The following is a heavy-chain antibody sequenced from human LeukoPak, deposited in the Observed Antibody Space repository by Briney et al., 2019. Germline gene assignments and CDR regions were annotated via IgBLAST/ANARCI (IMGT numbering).Heavy chain of an antibody. CDR1: GASLTSYY. Sequence: SETLSLTCTLSGASLTSYYWTWIRQPPGKGLEWMGYIYYTGSTNYNPSLMSRVTISVDTSKNQFSLRLSSVTAADTAVYYCARPLTSSGLTYDAFDIWGQGTMVTVSS. CDR2: IYYTGST. CDR3: ARPLTSSGLTYDAFDI. J-gene: IGHJ3*02. V-gene: IGHV4-59*08. D-gene: IGHD6-19*01.